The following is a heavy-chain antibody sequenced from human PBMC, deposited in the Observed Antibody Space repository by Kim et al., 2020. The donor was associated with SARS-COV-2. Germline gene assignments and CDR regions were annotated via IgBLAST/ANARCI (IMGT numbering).Heavy chain of an antibody. J-gene: IGHJ5*02. D-gene: IGHD3-3*01. V-gene: IGHV7-4-1*02. Sequence: ASGKVSCRGSGYSFTNHAINWVRQAPGQGLEWMGWIDTSTGTPTYAQGFTGRFVFSLDTSVTTAYLQITSLKAEDTALYFCARDHCTITSCFDPWGQGTL. CDR1: GYSFTNHA. CDR2: IDTSTGTP. CDR3: ARDHCTITSCFDP.